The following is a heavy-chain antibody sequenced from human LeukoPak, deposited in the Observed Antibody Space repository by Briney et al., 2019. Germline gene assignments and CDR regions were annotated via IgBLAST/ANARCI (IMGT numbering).Heavy chain of an antibody. CDR3: ARYCIGGTCYSVPFDY. CDR1: GFTFSTYG. CDR2: IRSDGSSE. D-gene: IGHD2-15*01. V-gene: IGHV3-33*01. J-gene: IGHJ4*02. Sequence: PGGSLRLSCAASGFTFSTYGTHWVRQAPGKGLEWVAVIRSDGSSEYYADSVKGRFIISRDNSKNTLYLQMNSLRAEDTAVYYCARYCIGGTCYSVPFDYWGQGTLVTVSS.